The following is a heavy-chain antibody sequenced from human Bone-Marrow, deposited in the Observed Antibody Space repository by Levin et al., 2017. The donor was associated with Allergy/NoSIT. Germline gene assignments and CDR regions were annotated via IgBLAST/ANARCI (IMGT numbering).Heavy chain of an antibody. Sequence: SQTLSLTCTVSGGSISSGDYYWSWIRQPPGKGLEWIGYIYYSGSTYYNPSLKSRVTISVDTSKNQFSLKLSSVTAADTAVYYCARESSPGGGFDYWGQGTLVTVSS. CDR2: IYYSGST. J-gene: IGHJ4*02. V-gene: IGHV4-30-4*01. D-gene: IGHD2-2*01. CDR1: GGSISSGDYY. CDR3: ARESSPGGGFDY.